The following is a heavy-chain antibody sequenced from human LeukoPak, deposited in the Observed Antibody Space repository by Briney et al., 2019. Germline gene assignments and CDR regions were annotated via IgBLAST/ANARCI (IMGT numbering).Heavy chain of an antibody. CDR3: ARDLSTRYTYDF. CDR1: GFTFSSYA. V-gene: IGHV3-30*04. Sequence: GSLRLSCGVSGFTFSSYAVHWIRQAPGRGLEWVAFISYDGSDKYYADSVKGRFTISRDNSKNTVYLQMNSLRLEDTAVYYCARDLSTRYTYDFWGQGTLVTVSS. J-gene: IGHJ4*02. D-gene: IGHD3-16*02. CDR2: ISYDGSDK.